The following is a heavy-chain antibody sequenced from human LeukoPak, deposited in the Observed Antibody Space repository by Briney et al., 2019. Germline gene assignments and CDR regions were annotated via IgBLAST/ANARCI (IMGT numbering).Heavy chain of an antibody. J-gene: IGHJ4*02. CDR3: ARGPPGSSHYYDSSGYYY. CDR1: GYTFTSYG. Sequence: ASVKVSCKASGYTFTSYGISWVRPAPGQGLEWMGWISAYNGNTNYAQKLQGRVTMTTDTSTSTAYMELRSLRSDDTAVYYCARGPPGSSHYYDSSGYYYWGQGTLVTVSS. D-gene: IGHD3-22*01. V-gene: IGHV1-18*01. CDR2: ISAYNGNT.